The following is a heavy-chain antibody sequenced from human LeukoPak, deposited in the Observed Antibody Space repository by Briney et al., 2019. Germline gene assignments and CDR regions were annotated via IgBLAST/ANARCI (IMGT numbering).Heavy chain of an antibody. CDR1: GFTFSSYG. D-gene: IGHD1-1*01. CDR3: ATVRLDY. CDR2: ISYDGSNK. J-gene: IGHJ4*02. Sequence: PGRSLRLSCAASGFTFSSYGIHWVRQAPGKGLVWVAVISYDGSNKYCADSVKGRFTISRDNSKNTLYLQMNSLRAEDTAVYYCATVRLDYWGQGTLVTVSS. V-gene: IGHV3-30*03.